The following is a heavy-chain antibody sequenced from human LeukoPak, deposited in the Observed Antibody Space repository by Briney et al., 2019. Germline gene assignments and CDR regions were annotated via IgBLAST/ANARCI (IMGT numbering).Heavy chain of an antibody. D-gene: IGHD3-10*01. CDR3: ARDRWYYYGSGNVYYYGMDV. J-gene: IGHJ6*02. CDR1: GGSISSYY. Sequence: SETLSLTCTVSGGSISSYYWSWIRQPPGKGLEWIGYIYYSGSTNYNPSLKSRATISVDTSKDQFSLKLSSVTAADTAVYYCARDRWYYYGSGNVYYYGMDVWGQGTTVTVSS. V-gene: IGHV4-59*01. CDR2: IYYSGST.